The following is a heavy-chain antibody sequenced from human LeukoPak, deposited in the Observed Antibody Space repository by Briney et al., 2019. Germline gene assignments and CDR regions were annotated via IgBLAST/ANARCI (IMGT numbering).Heavy chain of an antibody. CDR3: ASAAGPFDN. CDR1: GFTFSTYG. D-gene: IGHD6-13*01. V-gene: IGHV3-33*01. CDR2: IWFDGSIK. J-gene: IGHJ4*02. Sequence: GGSLRLSCAASGFTFSTYGMHWVRQAPGKGLEWVAVIWFDGSIKYYADSVKGRFTISRDNSINTLYLQMSSLRAEDTAVYYCASAAGPFDNWGQGTLVTVSS.